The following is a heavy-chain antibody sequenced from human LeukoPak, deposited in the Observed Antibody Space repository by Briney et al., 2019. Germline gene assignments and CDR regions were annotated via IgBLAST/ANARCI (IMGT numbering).Heavy chain of an antibody. Sequence: GGSLRLSCAASGFTFSSYEMNWVRQAPGKGLEWVSYISSSGSTIYYADSVKGRFTISRDNAKNSLYLKMNSLRAEDTAVYYCARDRVTTVVTPALDYWGQGTLVTVSS. V-gene: IGHV3-48*03. CDR2: ISSSGSTI. CDR3: ARDRVTTVVTPALDY. J-gene: IGHJ4*02. D-gene: IGHD4-23*01. CDR1: GFTFSSYE.